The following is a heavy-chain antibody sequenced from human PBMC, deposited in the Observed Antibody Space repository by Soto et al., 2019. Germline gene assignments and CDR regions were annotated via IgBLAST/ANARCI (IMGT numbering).Heavy chain of an antibody. D-gene: IGHD3-16*01. CDR1: GGSISGTSYY. CDR2: IYYSGQT. CDR3: ARQYHENGAKLWEH. Sequence: QLQLQESGPGLVKPSETLSLTCTVSGGSISGTSYYWGWFRQPPGKRPEWIGSIYYSGQTYYSPSLTSRVTIFMDTSKRQFSLNLKYVTAADTAMYYCARQYHENGAKLWEHWGQGTPVTVSS. J-gene: IGHJ1*01. V-gene: IGHV4-39*01.